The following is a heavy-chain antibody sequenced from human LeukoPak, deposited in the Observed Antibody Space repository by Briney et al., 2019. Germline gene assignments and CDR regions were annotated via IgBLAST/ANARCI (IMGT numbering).Heavy chain of an antibody. V-gene: IGHV4-59*08. CDR3: AGLGPHSKYNWFDP. CDR1: GDSFSTFY. CDR2: FYYSVST. Sequence: PSETLSLTCTVSGDSFSTFYWSWIRQPPGKGLEWIGYFYYSVSTNYNPSLKSRVTISVDASKNQFSLALRSVTAADTAVYYCAGLGPHSKYNWFDPWGQGTLVTVSS. D-gene: IGHD3-10*01. J-gene: IGHJ5*02.